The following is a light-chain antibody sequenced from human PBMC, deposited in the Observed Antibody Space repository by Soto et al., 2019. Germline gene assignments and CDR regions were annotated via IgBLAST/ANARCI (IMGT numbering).Light chain of an antibody. CDR3: QSYDSSLSGSGVV. CDR2: GNS. CDR1: SSNIGAGYD. Sequence: QSVLTQPPSVSGAPGQRVTISCTGSSSNIGAGYDVPWYQQLPGTAPKLLIYGNSNRPSGVPDRFSGSKSGTSASLAITGLQAEEEADYYCQSYDSSLSGSGVVFGGGTKLTVL. J-gene: IGLJ2*01. V-gene: IGLV1-40*01.